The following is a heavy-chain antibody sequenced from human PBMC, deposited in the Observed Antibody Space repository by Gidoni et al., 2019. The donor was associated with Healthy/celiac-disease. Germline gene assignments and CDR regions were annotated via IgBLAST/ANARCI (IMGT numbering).Heavy chain of an antibody. CDR3: AKAQVTTVYYFDY. V-gene: IGHV3-30*18. Sequence: QVQLVESVGGVVQPGRSLRLSCAASGFTFSSYGMHWVRQAPGKGLEWVAVISYDGSNKYYADSVKGRFTISRDNSKNTLYLQMNSLRAEDTAVYYCAKAQVTTVYYFDYWGQGTLVTVSS. CDR1: GFTFSSYG. CDR2: ISYDGSNK. D-gene: IGHD4-17*01. J-gene: IGHJ4*02.